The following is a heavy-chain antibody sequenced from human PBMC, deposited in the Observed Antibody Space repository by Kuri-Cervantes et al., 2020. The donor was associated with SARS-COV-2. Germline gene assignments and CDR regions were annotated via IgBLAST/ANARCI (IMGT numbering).Heavy chain of an antibody. D-gene: IGHD3-3*01. CDR2: IYTSGST. J-gene: IGHJ6*03. CDR3: ARELDDFWSGYSRRGYYYYYMDV. V-gene: IGHV4-4*07. Sequence: SETLSLTCTVSGGSISSYYWSWIRQPAGKGLEWIGRIYTSGSTNYNPSLKSRVTISVDTSKNQFSLKLSSVTAADTAVYYCARELDDFWSGYSRRGYYYYYMDVWGKGTTVTVSS. CDR1: GGSISSYY.